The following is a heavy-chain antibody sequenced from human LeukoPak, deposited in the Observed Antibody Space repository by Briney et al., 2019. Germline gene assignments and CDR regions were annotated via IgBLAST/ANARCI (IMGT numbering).Heavy chain of an antibody. J-gene: IGHJ4*02. CDR2: IIPIFGTA. D-gene: IGHD3-22*01. V-gene: IGHV1-69*13. CDR1: GYTFTSYA. CDR3: ARAWLTLTSPDY. Sequence: SVKVSCKASGYTFTSYAISWVRQAPGQGLEWMGGIIPIFGTANYAQKFQGRVTITADESTSTAYMELSSLRSEDTAVYYCARAWLTLTSPDYWGQGTLVTVSS.